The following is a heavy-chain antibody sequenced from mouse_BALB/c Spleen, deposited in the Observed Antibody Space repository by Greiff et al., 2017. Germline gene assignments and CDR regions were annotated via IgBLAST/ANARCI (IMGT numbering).Heavy chain of an antibody. V-gene: IGHV14-3*02. D-gene: IGHD2-14*01. CDR1: GFNIKDTY. J-gene: IGHJ3*01. CDR3: ARDDYYRYDEGVWFAY. CDR2: IDPANGNT. Sequence: EVQGVESGAELVKPGSSVKLSCTASGFNIKDTYMHWVKQRPEQGLEWIGRIDPANGNTKYDPKFQGKATITADTSSNTAYLQLSSLTSEDTAVYYCARDDYYRYDEGVWFAYWGQGTLVTVSA.